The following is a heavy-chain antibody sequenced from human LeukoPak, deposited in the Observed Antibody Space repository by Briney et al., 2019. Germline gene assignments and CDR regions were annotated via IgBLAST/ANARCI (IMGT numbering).Heavy chain of an antibody. CDR2: ISSSGSSI. Sequence: PGGSLRLSCAASGFTFSSYEMNWVRQAPGEGLEWVSYISSSGSSIYYADSVRGRFTISKDNAKNSLFLQMNSLRAEDTAVYYCAREGRIAAAGLDYWGQGTLVTVSS. D-gene: IGHD6-13*01. CDR3: AREGRIAAAGLDY. J-gene: IGHJ4*02. V-gene: IGHV3-48*03. CDR1: GFTFSSYE.